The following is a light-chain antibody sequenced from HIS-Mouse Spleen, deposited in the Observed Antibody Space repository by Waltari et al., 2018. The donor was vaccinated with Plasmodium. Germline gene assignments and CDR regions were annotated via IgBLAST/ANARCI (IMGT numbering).Light chain of an antibody. Sequence: SYELTQPPSVSVSPGQTARITCSGDALPKQYAYWYQQKSGQAPVLVIYEDSKRPSGIPVSFCGSSSATRATLTISGAQVEDEADYYIYSTDSSGNHRVFGGGTKLTVL. CDR3: YSTDSSGNHRV. CDR1: ALPKQY. V-gene: IGLV3-10*01. J-gene: IGLJ3*02. CDR2: EDS.